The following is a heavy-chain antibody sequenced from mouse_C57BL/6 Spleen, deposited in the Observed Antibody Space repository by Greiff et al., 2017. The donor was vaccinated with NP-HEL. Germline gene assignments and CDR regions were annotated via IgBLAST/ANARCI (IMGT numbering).Heavy chain of an antibody. CDR2: IYPGDGDT. CDR3: ARRGDYDGPRYFDV. V-gene: IGHV1-82*01. J-gene: IGHJ1*03. CDR1: GYAFSSSW. D-gene: IGHD2-4*01. Sequence: VKLMESGPELVKPGASVKISCKASGYAFSSSWMNWVKQRPGKGLEWIGRIYPGDGDTNYNGKFKGKATLTADKSSSTAYMQLSSLTSEDSAVYFCARRGDYDGPRYFDVWGTGTTVTVSS.